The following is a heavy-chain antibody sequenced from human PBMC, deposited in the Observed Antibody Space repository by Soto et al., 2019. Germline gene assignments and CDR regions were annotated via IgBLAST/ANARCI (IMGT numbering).Heavy chain of an antibody. V-gene: IGHV3-15*07. J-gene: IGHJ3*02. Sequence: PGGSLRLSCAASGFTFSNAWMNWVRQAPGKGLEWVGRIKSKTDGGTTDYAAPVKGRFTISRDDSKNTLYLQMNSLKTEDTAVYYCTSSSNYDSSGYYLAAPDAFDIWGQGTMVTVSS. D-gene: IGHD3-22*01. CDR1: GFTFSNAW. CDR3: TSSSNYDSSGYYLAAPDAFDI. CDR2: IKSKTDGGTT.